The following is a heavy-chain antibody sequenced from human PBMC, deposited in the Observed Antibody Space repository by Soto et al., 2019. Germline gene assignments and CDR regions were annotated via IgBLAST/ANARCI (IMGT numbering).Heavy chain of an antibody. J-gene: IGHJ5*02. CDR3: ARGIKYGAYSRWFDP. Sequence: ASVKVSCKASGYTFTSYDINWVRQATGQGLEYLGWMNPNSGNTGYVQKFQGRVTMTRDTSISTAYMELSSLRSEVSAVYFCARGIKYGAYSRWFDPWGQGTLVTV. V-gene: IGHV1-8*01. CDR2: MNPNSGNT. CDR1: GYTFTSYD. D-gene: IGHD4-17*01.